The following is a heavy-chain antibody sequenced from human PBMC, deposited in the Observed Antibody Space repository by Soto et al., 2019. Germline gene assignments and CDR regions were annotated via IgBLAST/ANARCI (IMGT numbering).Heavy chain of an antibody. V-gene: IGHV3-30-3*01. D-gene: IGHD5-18*01. CDR3: ARGRIAHSYVGVY. CDR2: ISYDGSNK. CDR1: GFTFSSYA. Sequence: QVQLVESGGGVVQPGRSLRLSCAASGFTFSSYAMHWVRQAPGKGLEWVAVISYDGSNKYYADSVKGRFTISRDNSKNTLYLQMNSLRAEDTAVYYCARGRIAHSYVGVYWGQGTLVTVSS. J-gene: IGHJ4*02.